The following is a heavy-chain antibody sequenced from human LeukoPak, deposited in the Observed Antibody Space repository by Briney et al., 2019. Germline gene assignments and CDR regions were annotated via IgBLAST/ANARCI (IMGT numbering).Heavy chain of an antibody. D-gene: IGHD6-13*01. V-gene: IGHV1-8*01. J-gene: IGHJ1*01. Sequence: ASVKVSCKASGYTFTSYDINWVRQATGQGLEWMGWMNPNNGNTGYAQKFQGRVTMTRNTSISTAYMELSSLRSEDTAVYYCARDHSSSWYQSSFQHWGQGTLVTVSS. CDR2: MNPNNGNT. CDR1: GYTFTSYD. CDR3: ARDHSSSWYQSSFQH.